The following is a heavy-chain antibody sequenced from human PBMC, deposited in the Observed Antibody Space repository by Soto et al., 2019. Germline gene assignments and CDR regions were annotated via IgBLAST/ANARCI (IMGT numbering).Heavy chain of an antibody. Sequence: EVQLVESGGGLVQPGGSLRLSCAASGFTFSSYWMHWVRQAPGKGLVWVSRINSDGSSTSYADSVKGRFTISRDNAKNTLYRQMNSLRAEDTAVYYCARDASLPGYSYGSYYFDYWGQGTLVTVSS. CDR1: GFTFSSYW. CDR2: INSDGSST. CDR3: ARDASLPGYSYGSYYFDY. V-gene: IGHV3-74*01. J-gene: IGHJ4*02. D-gene: IGHD5-18*01.